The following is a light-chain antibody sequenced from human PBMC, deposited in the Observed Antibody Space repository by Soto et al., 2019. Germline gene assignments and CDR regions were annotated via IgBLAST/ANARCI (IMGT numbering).Light chain of an antibody. CDR1: SSNIGGNS. CDR2: DDN. J-gene: IGLJ1*01. Sequence: HSVLTQPPSLSAAPGQKVTISCSGSSSNIGGNSVSWYQQLPGTAPKLLIYDDNKRPSGIPDRFSGSKSGTSATLGITGFQTGDEADYYCGSWDSSLSAYVIGTGTRSPS. CDR3: GSWDSSLSAYV. V-gene: IGLV1-51*01.